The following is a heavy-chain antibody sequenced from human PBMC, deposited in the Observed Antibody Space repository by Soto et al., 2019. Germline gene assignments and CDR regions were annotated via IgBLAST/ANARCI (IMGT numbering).Heavy chain of an antibody. D-gene: IGHD6-19*01. Sequence: ASVKVSCKASGGTFSSYAISWVRQAPGQGLEWMGGIIPIFGTANYAQKFQGRVTITADESTSTAYMELSSLRSEDTAVYYCARDKEDIAVAGTCGMDVWGQGTTVTVSS. CDR3: ARDKEDIAVAGTCGMDV. J-gene: IGHJ6*02. CDR2: IIPIFGTA. CDR1: GGTFSSYA. V-gene: IGHV1-69*13.